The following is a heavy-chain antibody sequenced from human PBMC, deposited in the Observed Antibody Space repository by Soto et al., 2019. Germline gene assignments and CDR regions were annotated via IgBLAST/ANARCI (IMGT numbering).Heavy chain of an antibody. CDR1: GYSFTSYW. Sequence: PVESLKISCSGSGYSFTSYWIGWVRQMPWKGLEWMGIIYPGDSDTRYSPSFQGQVTISADKSISTAYLQWSSLKASDTAMYYCARYPIAAQIWYFDLWGRGTLVTVSS. D-gene: IGHD6-13*01. CDR3: ARYPIAAQIWYFDL. J-gene: IGHJ2*01. CDR2: IYPGDSDT. V-gene: IGHV5-51*01.